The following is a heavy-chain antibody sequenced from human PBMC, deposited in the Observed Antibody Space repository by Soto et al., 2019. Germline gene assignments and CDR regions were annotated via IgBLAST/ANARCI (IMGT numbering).Heavy chain of an antibody. J-gene: IGHJ4*02. V-gene: IGHV4-39*01. CDR3: ARHVTLPSAGTGFDS. CDR2: IYYSGST. D-gene: IGHD6-19*01. Sequence: PSETLSLTCTVSGGSISSSSYYWGWIRQPPGKGLEWIGSIYYSGSTYYNPSLRSRVTISVDTSQNQFSLKLSSVTATDTAVFYCARHVTLPSAGTGFDSLGRGTLVTVSS. CDR1: GGSISSSSYY.